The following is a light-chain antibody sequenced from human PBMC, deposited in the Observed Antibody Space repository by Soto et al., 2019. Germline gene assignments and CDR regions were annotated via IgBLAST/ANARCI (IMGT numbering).Light chain of an antibody. J-gene: IGKJ2*01. V-gene: IGKV3-15*01. Sequence: EIVMTQSPASLSVSPGETATLSCRASQSISNSLAWYQKKPGQAPSLLIYGASTRATGIPARFSGSGSGTAFTLTISSLQSEDSALYYWQQDNNWPPRTFGQGTKLEIK. CDR2: GAS. CDR1: QSISNS. CDR3: QQDNNWPPRT.